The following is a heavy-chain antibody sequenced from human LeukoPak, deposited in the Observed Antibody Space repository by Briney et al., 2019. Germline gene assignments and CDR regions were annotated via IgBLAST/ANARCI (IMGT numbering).Heavy chain of an antibody. CDR2: ISYDGSNK. J-gene: IGHJ4*02. D-gene: IGHD3-22*01. V-gene: IGHV3-30*04. CDR3: ARGGRYYYDSSGYYYVLDY. CDR1: GFTFSSYA. Sequence: GGSLRPSCPAPGFTFSSYAMHWVGQAPGRGLEGVPVISYDGSNKYYADSVKGRFTISRDNSKNTLYLQMNSLRAEDTAVYYCARGGRYYYDSSGYYYVLDYWGRGTLVTVSS.